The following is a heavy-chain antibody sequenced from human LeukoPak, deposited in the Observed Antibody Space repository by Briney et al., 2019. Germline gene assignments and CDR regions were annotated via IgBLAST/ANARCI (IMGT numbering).Heavy chain of an antibody. J-gene: IGHJ4*02. V-gene: IGHV4-34*01. CDR2: INHSGST. Sequence: SETLSLTCAVYGGSFSGYYWSWIRQPPGKGLEWIGEINHSGSTNYNPSPKSRVTISVDTSKNQFSLKLSSVTAADTAVYYCARLISSGTAFDYWGQGTLVTVSS. CDR3: ARLISSGTAFDY. D-gene: IGHD3-10*01. CDR1: GGSFSGYY.